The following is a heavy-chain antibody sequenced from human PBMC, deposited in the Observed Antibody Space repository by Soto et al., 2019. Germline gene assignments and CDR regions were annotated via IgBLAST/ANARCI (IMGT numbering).Heavy chain of an antibody. V-gene: IGHV2-5*02. CDR3: AHRVLRTVFGLVTTTAIYFDF. D-gene: IGHD3-3*01. CDR1: GFSLTTSGVG. J-gene: IGHJ4*02. Sequence: QITLNESGPTQVKPRQTLTLTCTFSGFSLTTSGVGVGWIRQSPGKAPEWLALIYWDDDKRYSPSLKSRLTITKDTSNNQVVLIMADLDPADTATYYCAHRVLRTVFGLVTTTAIYFDFWGQGTPVAVSS. CDR2: IYWDDDK.